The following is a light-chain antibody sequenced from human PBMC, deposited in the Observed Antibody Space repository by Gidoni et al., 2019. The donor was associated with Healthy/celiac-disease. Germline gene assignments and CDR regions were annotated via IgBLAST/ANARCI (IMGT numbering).Light chain of an antibody. V-gene: IGLV2-23*01. Sequence: QSALTQPASVSGSPGQSITISCTGTSSDVGSYNLVSWYQQHPGKAPNLMIYEGSKRPSGVSNRFSGLQAEDEADYYCCSYACSSSYVFGTGTKVTVL. CDR3: CSYACSSSYV. CDR1: SSDVGSYNL. J-gene: IGLJ1*01. CDR2: EGS.